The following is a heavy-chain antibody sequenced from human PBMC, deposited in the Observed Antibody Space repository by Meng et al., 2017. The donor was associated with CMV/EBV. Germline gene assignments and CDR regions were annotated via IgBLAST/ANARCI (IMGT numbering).Heavy chain of an antibody. J-gene: IGHJ6*02. CDR1: GFTFSSYS. V-gene: IGHV3-21*01. CDR2: ISSSSSYI. D-gene: IGHD5-12*01. Sequence: GESLKISCAASGFTFSSYSMNWVRQAPGKGLEWVSSISSSSSYIYYADSVKGRFTISRDNAKNSLYLQMNSLRAEDTAVYYCARDRQWLRFLWSYGMDVWGQGTTVTVSS. CDR3: ARDRQWLRFLWSYGMDV.